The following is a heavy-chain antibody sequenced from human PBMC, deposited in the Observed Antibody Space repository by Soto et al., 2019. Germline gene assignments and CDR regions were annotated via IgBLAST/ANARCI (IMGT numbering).Heavy chain of an antibody. D-gene: IGHD5-12*01. CDR1: GYSISSGYY. V-gene: IGHV4-38-2*01. Sequence: SETLSLTCAVSGYSISSGYYWGWIRQPPGKGLEWIGSIYHSGSTYYNPSLKSRVTISVDTSKNQFSLKLSSVTAADTAVYYCAVDGYNAPLDYWGQRTLVTVSS. J-gene: IGHJ4*02. CDR2: IYHSGST. CDR3: AVDGYNAPLDY.